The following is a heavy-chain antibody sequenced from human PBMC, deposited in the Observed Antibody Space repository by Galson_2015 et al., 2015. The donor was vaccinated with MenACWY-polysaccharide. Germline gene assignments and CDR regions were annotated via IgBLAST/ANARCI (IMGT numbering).Heavy chain of an antibody. J-gene: IGHJ4*02. CDR3: AKVGGGYSSGWSGY. D-gene: IGHD6-19*01. Sequence: SLRLSCAASGFTFSSYAMSWVRQAPGKGLEWVSAISGSGGSTYYADSVKGRFTISRDNSKNTLYLQMNSLRAEDTAVYYCAKVGGGYSSGWSGYWGQGTLVIVSS. CDR1: GFTFSSYA. CDR2: ISGSGGST. V-gene: IGHV3-23*01.